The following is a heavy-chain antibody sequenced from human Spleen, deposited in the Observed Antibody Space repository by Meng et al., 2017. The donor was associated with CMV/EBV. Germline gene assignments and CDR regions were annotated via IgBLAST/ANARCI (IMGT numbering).Heavy chain of an antibody. J-gene: IGHJ4*02. D-gene: IGHD3-3*01. V-gene: IGHV3-30-3*01. Sequence: GESLKISCAASGFTFRGYPMHWVRQAPGKGLEWVAVISSNSTNKYYADSVKGRFTISRDNSNTTVSLQMSSLRAEDTALYYCTRDSKGSQYSLWSGYPDFDHWGQGTLVTVSS. CDR1: GFTFRGYP. CDR3: TRDSKGSQYSLWSGYPDFDH. CDR2: ISSNSTNK.